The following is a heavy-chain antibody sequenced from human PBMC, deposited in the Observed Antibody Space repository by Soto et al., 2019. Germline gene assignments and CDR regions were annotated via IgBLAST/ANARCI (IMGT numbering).Heavy chain of an antibody. CDR1: GGSISSGDYY. D-gene: IGHD3-22*01. J-gene: IGHJ4*02. V-gene: IGHV4-30-4*01. Sequence: QVQLQESGPGLVKPSQTLSLTCTVSGGSISSGDYYWSWIRQPPGKGLEWIGYIYYSGSTYYNPSPKSRVTISVDTSKNQFSLKLSSVTAADTAVYYCARVSAMIVVVIDYWGQGTLVTVSS. CDR2: IYYSGST. CDR3: ARVSAMIVVVIDY.